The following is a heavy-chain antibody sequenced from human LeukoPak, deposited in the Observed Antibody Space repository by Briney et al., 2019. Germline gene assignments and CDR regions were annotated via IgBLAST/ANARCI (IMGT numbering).Heavy chain of an antibody. J-gene: IGHJ4*02. CDR1: GFTFSSYA. Sequence: PGGSLRLSCAASGFTFSSYAMSWVRQAPGKGLEWVSAISGSGGSTYYADSVKGRFTISRDNSKNTLYLQMNSLRAEDTAVYYCAKDLRNYYGSGSYYGKEHFDYWGQGTLVTVSS. D-gene: IGHD3-10*01. CDR3: AKDLRNYYGSGSYYGKEHFDY. CDR2: ISGSGGST. V-gene: IGHV3-23*01.